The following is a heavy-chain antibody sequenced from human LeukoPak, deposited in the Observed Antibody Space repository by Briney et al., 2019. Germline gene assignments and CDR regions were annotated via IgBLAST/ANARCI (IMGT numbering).Heavy chain of an antibody. CDR3: ARAEASVTAFDF. J-gene: IGHJ4*02. V-gene: IGHV3-21*01. CDR1: GFTFDGYT. CDR2: ISSRNDYI. D-gene: IGHD2-21*02. Sequence: GGSLRLSCAASGFTFDGYTMNWVRQAPGKGLEWVASISSRNDYIYYADSVRGRFTVSRENAKNSLSLQMNTLRAEDTATYYCARAEASVTAFDFWGQGTLVTVSS.